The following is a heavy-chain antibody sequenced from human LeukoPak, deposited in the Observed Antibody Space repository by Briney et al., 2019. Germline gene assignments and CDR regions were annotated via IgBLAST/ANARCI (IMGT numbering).Heavy chain of an antibody. Sequence: GGSLRLSCAASGFTFSSYVMHWVRQAPGKGLEYVSSISSNGISTYYANSVKGRFAISRDNSKNTLYLQMGSLRAEDMAVYYCARALFRNGFDPWGQGTLVTVSS. CDR2: ISSNGIST. D-gene: IGHD2/OR15-2a*01. J-gene: IGHJ5*02. CDR1: GFTFSSYV. CDR3: ARALFRNGFDP. V-gene: IGHV3-64*01.